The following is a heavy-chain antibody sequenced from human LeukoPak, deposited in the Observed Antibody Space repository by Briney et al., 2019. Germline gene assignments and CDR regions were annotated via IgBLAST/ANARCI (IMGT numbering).Heavy chain of an antibody. CDR3: AKSPITIFGVANYYFDD. J-gene: IGHJ4*02. D-gene: IGHD3-3*01. Sequence: GGSLRLSCAASGFTFSSYAMSWVRQAPGKGLEWVSAISGSGGSTYYADSVKGRFTISRDNSKNTLYLQMNSLRAEDTAVYYCAKSPITIFGVANYYFDDWGQGTLVTVSS. CDR1: GFTFSSYA. V-gene: IGHV3-23*01. CDR2: ISGSGGST.